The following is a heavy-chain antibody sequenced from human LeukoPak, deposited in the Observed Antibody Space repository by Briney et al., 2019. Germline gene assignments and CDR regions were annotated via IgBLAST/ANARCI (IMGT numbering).Heavy chain of an antibody. CDR3: ARDLPRGVTTKYYGMDV. CDR2: IYYSGST. J-gene: IGHJ6*02. Sequence: SETLSLTCTVSGGSISSYYWSWIRQPPGKGLEWIGYIYYSGSTNYNPSLKSPVTISVDTSKNQFSLKLSSVTAADTAVYYCARDLPRGVTTKYYGMDVWGQGTTVTVSS. V-gene: IGHV4-59*01. CDR1: GGSISSYY. D-gene: IGHD4-17*01.